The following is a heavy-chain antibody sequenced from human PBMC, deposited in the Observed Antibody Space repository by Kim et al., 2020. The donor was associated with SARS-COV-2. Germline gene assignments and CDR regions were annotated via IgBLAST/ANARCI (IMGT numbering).Heavy chain of an antibody. CDR2: FNSDGSSS. CDR1: GFTFSSYW. V-gene: IGHV3-74*01. Sequence: GGSLRLSCAASGFTFSSYWMHWVRQAPGKGLVWVSRFNSDGSSSSYADSVKGRFTISRDNAKNTLYLQMNSLRAEDTAVYYCARDRGIVATMVYYYYYYGMDVWGQGTTVTVSS. D-gene: IGHD5-12*01. CDR3: ARDRGIVATMVYYYYYYGMDV. J-gene: IGHJ6*02.